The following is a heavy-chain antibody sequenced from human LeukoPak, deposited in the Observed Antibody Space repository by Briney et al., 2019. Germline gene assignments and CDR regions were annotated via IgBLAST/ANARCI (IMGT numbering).Heavy chain of an antibody. J-gene: IGHJ6*02. D-gene: IGHD2/OR15-2a*01. CDR2: IIPIFGTA. Sequence: GASVKVSCKASGGTFSSYAISWVRQAPGQGLEWMGGIIPIFGTANYAQKFQGRVTITADESTSTAYMELSSLRSEDTAVYYCARRGAIISYYYYGIDVWGQGTTVTVSS. V-gene: IGHV1-69*13. CDR3: ARRGAIISYYYYGIDV. CDR1: GGTFSSYA.